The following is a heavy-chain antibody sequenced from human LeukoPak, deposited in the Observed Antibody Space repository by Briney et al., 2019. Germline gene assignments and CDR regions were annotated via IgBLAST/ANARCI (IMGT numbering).Heavy chain of an antibody. J-gene: IGHJ3*02. CDR2: MNPNSGNT. Sequence: GASVKVSCKASGYTFTSYDINWVRQATGQGLEWMGWMNPNSGNTGYAQKFQGRVTITRNTSISTAYMELNSLRAEDTAVYYCAKGNWLSFLDAFDIWGQGTMVTVSS. V-gene: IGHV1-8*03. D-gene: IGHD3-9*01. CDR3: AKGNWLSFLDAFDI. CDR1: GYTFTSYD.